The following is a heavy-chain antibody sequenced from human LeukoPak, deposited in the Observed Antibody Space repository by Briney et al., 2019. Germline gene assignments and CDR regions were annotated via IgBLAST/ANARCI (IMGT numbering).Heavy chain of an antibody. V-gene: IGHV1-2*02. CDR1: GYTFTGYY. Sequence: ASVKVSCKASGYTFTGYYMHWVRQAPGQGREWMGWINPNSGGTNYAQKFQGRVTMTRDTSISTAYMELSRLRSDDTAVYYCARGRRYYDSSGYPGYYFDYWGQGTLVTVSS. CDR3: ARGRRYYDSSGYPGYYFDY. D-gene: IGHD3-22*01. J-gene: IGHJ4*02. CDR2: INPNSGGT.